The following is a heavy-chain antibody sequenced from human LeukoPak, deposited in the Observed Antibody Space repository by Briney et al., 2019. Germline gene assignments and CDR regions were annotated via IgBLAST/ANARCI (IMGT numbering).Heavy chain of an antibody. D-gene: IGHD5-24*01. CDR2: ISAYNGNT. CDR3: ARVSGMATIFVAFDI. Sequence: ASVKVSCKASGYTFTSYGISWVRQAPGQGPEWMGWISAYNGNTNCAQKLQGRVTMTTDTSTSTAYMELRSLRSDDTAVYYCARVSGMATIFVAFDIWGQGTMVTVSS. J-gene: IGHJ3*02. CDR1: GYTFTSYG. V-gene: IGHV1-18*01.